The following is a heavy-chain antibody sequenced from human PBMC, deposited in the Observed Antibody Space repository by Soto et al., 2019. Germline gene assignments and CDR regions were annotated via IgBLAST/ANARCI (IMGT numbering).Heavy chain of an antibody. J-gene: IGHJ4*02. V-gene: IGHV3-33*01. CDR3: ARASGYEYYFDY. D-gene: IGHD5-12*01. Sequence: VQLVESGGGVVQPGRSLRLSCAASGFTFSSYGMHWVRQAPGKGLEWVAVIWYDGSNKYYADSVKGRFTISRDNSKNTLYLQMNSLRAEDTAVYYCARASGYEYYFDYWGQGTLVTVSS. CDR1: GFTFSSYG. CDR2: IWYDGSNK.